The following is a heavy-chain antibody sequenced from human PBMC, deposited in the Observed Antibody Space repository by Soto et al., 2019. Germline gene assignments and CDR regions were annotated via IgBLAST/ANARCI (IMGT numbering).Heavy chain of an antibody. CDR3: ARDQRDYDFWSGYYHYYYGMDV. CDR2: IYYSGST. V-gene: IGHV4-61*01. CDR1: GGSVSSGSYY. J-gene: IGHJ6*02. Sequence: SETLSLTCTVSGGSVSSGSYYWSWIRQPPGKGLEWIGYIYYSGSTNYNPSLKSRVTISVDTSKNQFSLKLSSVTAADTAVYYCARDQRDYDFWSGYYHYYYGMDVWGQGTTVTVSS. D-gene: IGHD3-3*01.